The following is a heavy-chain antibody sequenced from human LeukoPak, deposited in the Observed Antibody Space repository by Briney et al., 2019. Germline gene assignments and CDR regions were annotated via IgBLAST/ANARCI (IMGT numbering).Heavy chain of an antibody. Sequence: GGSLRLSCAASGFAVSSNHMNWVRQAPGKGLEWVSVIFNGGSTYYADSVKGRFTISRDNSKNTLYLQMNSLRAEDTAVYYCARQNDFWRGYYDYWGQGTLVTVSS. CDR2: IFNGGST. CDR3: ARQNDFWRGYYDY. D-gene: IGHD3-3*01. V-gene: IGHV3-53*01. CDR1: GFAVSSNH. J-gene: IGHJ4*02.